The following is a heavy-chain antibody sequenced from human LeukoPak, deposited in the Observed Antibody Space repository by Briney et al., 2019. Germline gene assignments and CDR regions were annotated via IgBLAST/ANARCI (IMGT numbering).Heavy chain of an antibody. Sequence: GGSLRLSXAASGLTFSSYWMSWVSQAPGKGVEWVANIKQDGSEKYYVDSVKGRFTISRDNAKNSLYLQMNSLRAEDTAVYYCAREGYCSSTSCYELDYWGQGTLVTVSS. V-gene: IGHV3-7*01. J-gene: IGHJ4*02. CDR2: IKQDGSEK. CDR3: AREGYCSSTSCYELDY. CDR1: GLTFSSYW. D-gene: IGHD2-2*01.